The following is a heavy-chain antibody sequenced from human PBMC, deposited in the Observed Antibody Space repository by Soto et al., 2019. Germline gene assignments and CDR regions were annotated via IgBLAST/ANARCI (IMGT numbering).Heavy chain of an antibody. Sequence: GGSLRLSCAASGFIFKMYWMHWVRQSPGKGLVWISRIYNDGTYSDYADSVRGRFTISGDNSKNTLYLQMNSLRADDTAIYYCARSTSTIGARLDSWGQGTLVTVSS. CDR1: GFIFKMYW. J-gene: IGHJ4*02. CDR3: ARSTSTIGARLDS. V-gene: IGHV3-74*01. D-gene: IGHD6-6*01. CDR2: IYNDGTYS.